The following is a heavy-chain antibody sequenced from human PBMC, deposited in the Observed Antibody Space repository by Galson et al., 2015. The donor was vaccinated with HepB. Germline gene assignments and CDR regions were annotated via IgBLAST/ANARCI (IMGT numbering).Heavy chain of an antibody. J-gene: IGHJ4*02. CDR3: ARGVAVSESYFFDF. Sequence: SVKVSCKASGYTFTAYGITWVRQAPGQGLEWMGWINAYNGKKNYVQKLQGRVTMTTDTPTSTAYMELRSLRSDDTAVYYCARGVAVSESYFFDFWGQGTLVTDSS. CDR1: GYTFTAYG. V-gene: IGHV1-18*01. D-gene: IGHD6-19*01. CDR2: INAYNGKK.